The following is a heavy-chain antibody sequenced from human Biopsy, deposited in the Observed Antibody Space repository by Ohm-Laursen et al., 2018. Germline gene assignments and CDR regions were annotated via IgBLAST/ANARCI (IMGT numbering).Heavy chain of an antibody. CDR2: MGSGGSPI. V-gene: IGHV3-11*01. Sequence: SLRLSCPAPGFTFSHYYMTWIRQAPGKGLEWVSYMGSGGSPIYYADSVRGRFTISRDNAKNSLSLQMNSLRAEDTALYYCARDRSGLTLTTLDFWGHGTLVTVSS. CDR3: ARDRSGLTLTTLDF. J-gene: IGHJ4*01. CDR1: GFTFSHYY. D-gene: IGHD6-25*01.